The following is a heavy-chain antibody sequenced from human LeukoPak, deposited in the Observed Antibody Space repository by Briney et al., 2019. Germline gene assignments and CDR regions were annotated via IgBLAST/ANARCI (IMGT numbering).Heavy chain of an antibody. CDR2: ISGSGGGT. J-gene: IGHJ6*02. CDR1: GFTFSSYA. V-gene: IGHV3-23*01. CDR3: AKDKGPYGMDV. Sequence: GGSLRLSCAASGFTFSSYAMSWVRQAPGKGLEWVSLISGSGGGTYYADSVKGRFTISRDNSKNTLYVQMNSLRAEDTAIYYCAKDKGPYGMDVWGQGTTVTVSS.